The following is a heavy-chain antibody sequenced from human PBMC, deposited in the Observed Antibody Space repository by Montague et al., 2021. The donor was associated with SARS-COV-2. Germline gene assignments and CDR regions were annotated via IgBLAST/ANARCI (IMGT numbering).Heavy chain of an antibody. D-gene: IGHD5-24*01. CDR2: ISGSADIT. CDR1: GFTFRNYA. Sequence: SLRLSFSASGFTFRNYAMIWVRQAPGKGLEWVSGISGSADITYYADSVKGRFTISRDNSKNTLYLQMGSLRAGDTAVYYCAKDREMATGGLYYFDYWGQGTLVTVSS. CDR3: AKDREMATGGLYYFDY. V-gene: IGHV3-23*01. J-gene: IGHJ4*02.